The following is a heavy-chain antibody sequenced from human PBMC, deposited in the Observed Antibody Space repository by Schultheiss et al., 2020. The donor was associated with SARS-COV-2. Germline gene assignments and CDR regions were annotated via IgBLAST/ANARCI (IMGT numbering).Heavy chain of an antibody. J-gene: IGHJ2*01. V-gene: IGHV1-69*02. D-gene: IGHD3-10*01. Sequence: SVKVSCKASGGTFSSYTISWVRQAPGQGLEWMGRIIPILGIANYAQKFQGRVTITADKSTSTAYMELSSLRSEDTAVYYCARAPVPGWYFDLWGRGTLVTVSS. CDR3: ARAPVPGWYFDL. CDR2: IIPILGIA. CDR1: GGTFSSYT.